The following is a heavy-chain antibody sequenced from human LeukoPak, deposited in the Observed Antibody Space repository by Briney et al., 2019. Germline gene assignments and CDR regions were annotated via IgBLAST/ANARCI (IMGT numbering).Heavy chain of an antibody. CDR1: GFSVSSYW. CDR3: ATSKWELPSPYDY. Sequence: GGSLRLSCEVSGFSVSSYWMHWVRQAPGKGLVWVSRIKSDGSSTSYADSVKGRFTISRDNAKETLYLQMDSLRDEDTAVYYCATSKWELPSPYDYWGQGTLVTVSS. CDR2: IKSDGSST. V-gene: IGHV3-74*01. J-gene: IGHJ4*02. D-gene: IGHD1-26*01.